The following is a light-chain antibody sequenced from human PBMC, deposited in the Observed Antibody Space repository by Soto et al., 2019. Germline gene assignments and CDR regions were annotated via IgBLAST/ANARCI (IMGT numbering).Light chain of an antibody. CDR3: QVSGYSLRT. V-gene: IGKV3-20*01. Sequence: SGLTKKKATLSLSPGDRATLSCKASQSVADNYLAWYQQKPGQAPRLLIYAASRRAIGIPDTFSGSGSGTDFTLTISLLEPEDFALYYCQVSGYSLRTFGQ. CDR2: AAS. CDR1: QSVADNY. J-gene: IGKJ1*01.